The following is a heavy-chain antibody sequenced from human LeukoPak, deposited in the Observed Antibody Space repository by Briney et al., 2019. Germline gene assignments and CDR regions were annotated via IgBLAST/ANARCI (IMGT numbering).Heavy chain of an antibody. Sequence: GGSLRLSCAAYGFTFSSYAMSWGRQAPGKGGEWVSAISGSGGTIYYVDSVKGRFTISRDNSKNTLYLQMNSLRAEDTAVYYCARAAEYCSGGSCYSRYGMYVWGQGTTVTVSS. J-gene: IGHJ6*02. D-gene: IGHD2-15*01. CDR1: GFTFSSYA. CDR2: ISGSGGTI. V-gene: IGHV3-23*01. CDR3: ARAAEYCSGGSCYSRYGMYV.